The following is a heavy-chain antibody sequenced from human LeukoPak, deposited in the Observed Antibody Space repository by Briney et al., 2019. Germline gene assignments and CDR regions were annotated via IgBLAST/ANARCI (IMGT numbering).Heavy chain of an antibody. CDR1: GDSVSSNSAA. J-gene: IGHJ6*03. CDR3: ARDPGDFWSGYYYYHYYMDA. V-gene: IGHV6-1*01. CDR2: TYYRSKWHN. Sequence: SQTLSLTCAISGDSVSSNSAAWNWVRQSPSRGLEWLGRTYYRSKWHNDYAVSVKSRVIINPDTSKNQFSLQLNSVTPEDTAVYYCARDPGDFWSGYYYYHYYMDAWGTGTTVTVSS. D-gene: IGHD3-3*01.